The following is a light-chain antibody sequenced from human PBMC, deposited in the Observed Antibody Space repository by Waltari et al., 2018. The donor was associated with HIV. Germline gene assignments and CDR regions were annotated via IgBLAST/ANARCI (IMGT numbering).Light chain of an antibody. Sequence: QSALTQPASVSGSPGQSITISCTGTSSDVGTYNSVSWYQHHPGKAPKFIIYEGSKRPSGVSNRFSGSKSGNTASLTISGLQAEDEADYYCCSYAGSRTYVFGTGTMVTVL. CDR2: EGS. J-gene: IGLJ1*01. CDR1: SSDVGTYNS. CDR3: CSYAGSRTYV. V-gene: IGLV2-23*01.